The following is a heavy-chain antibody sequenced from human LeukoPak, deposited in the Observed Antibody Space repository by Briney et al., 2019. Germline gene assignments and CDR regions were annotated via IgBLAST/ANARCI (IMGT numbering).Heavy chain of an antibody. CDR3: ARSGSYSGSAFDI. Sequence: ASVKVSCKASGYTFTGYYMHWVRQAPGQGLEWMGWINPNSGGTNYAQKFQGRVTMTRDTSISTAYMELSRLRSDDTAVYYCARSGSYSGSAFDIWGQGTVVTVSS. D-gene: IGHD1-26*01. V-gene: IGHV1-2*02. CDR1: GYTFTGYY. J-gene: IGHJ3*02. CDR2: INPNSGGT.